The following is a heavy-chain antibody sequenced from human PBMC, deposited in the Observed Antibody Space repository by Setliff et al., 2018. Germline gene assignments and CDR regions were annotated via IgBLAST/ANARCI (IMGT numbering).Heavy chain of an antibody. D-gene: IGHD2-15*01. J-gene: IGHJ5*02. Sequence: ASVKVSCKASGYTFTAYYMHWVRQAPGQGLEWMGWINLNTGGTNYGQKFQGRVTMTRDTSITTAYMELSSLTSDDTAIYYCARGRKGSTWTGDSWGPGTLVTVSS. CDR3: ARGRKGSTWTGDS. CDR2: INLNTGGT. V-gene: IGHV1-2*02. CDR1: GYTFTAYY.